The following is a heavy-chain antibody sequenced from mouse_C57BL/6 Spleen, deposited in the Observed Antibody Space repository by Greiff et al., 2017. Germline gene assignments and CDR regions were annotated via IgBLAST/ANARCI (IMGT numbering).Heavy chain of an antibody. CDR3: AIWATKVVPDY. CDR2: IHPSDSDT. CDR1: GYTFTSYC. D-gene: IGHD1-1*01. J-gene: IGHJ2*01. Sequence: QVQLQQPGADLVKPGASVTVSCTASGYTFTSYCMPWVQQTPGQGLEWIGRIHPSDSDTNSTHNFKGKSTLTVDNSSSTAYRQRSSLTSEDAAVDDGAIWATKVVPDYGGQGTTLTVAS. V-gene: IGHV1-74*01.